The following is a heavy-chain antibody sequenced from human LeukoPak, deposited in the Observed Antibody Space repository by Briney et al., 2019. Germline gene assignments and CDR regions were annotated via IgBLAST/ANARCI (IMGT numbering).Heavy chain of an antibody. CDR2: IYYGGST. CDR3: ARHGNHYYGSGGFDY. V-gene: IGHV4-39*01. Sequence: SETLSLTCTVSGGSISSSYYWGWIRQPPGKGLDWIGSIYYGGSTYYNPSLRSRVTTSIDTSKNQFSLKLTSVTAADTAVYYCARHGNHYYGSGGFDYWGQGTLVTVSS. D-gene: IGHD3-10*01. J-gene: IGHJ4*02. CDR1: GGSISSSYY.